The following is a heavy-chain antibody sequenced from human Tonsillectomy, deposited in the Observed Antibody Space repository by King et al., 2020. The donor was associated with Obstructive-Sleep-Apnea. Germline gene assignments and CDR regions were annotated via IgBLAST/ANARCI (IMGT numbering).Heavy chain of an antibody. D-gene: IGHD2-15*01. Sequence: VQLVESGGGVVQPGRSLRLSCAASGFTFSSYAMHWVLQAPGKGLEWVALISYDGSNKFYADSVKGRLTISRDHPKNTLYLQMNSLRAEDTATYFCARESAEGAVDYWGQGTLVTVSS. CDR3: ARESAEGAVDY. J-gene: IGHJ4*02. CDR2: ISYDGSNK. V-gene: IGHV3-30*04. CDR1: GFTFSSYA.